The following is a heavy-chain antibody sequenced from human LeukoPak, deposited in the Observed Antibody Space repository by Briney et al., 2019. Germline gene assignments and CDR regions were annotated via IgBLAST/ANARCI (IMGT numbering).Heavy chain of an antibody. CDR2: ISYDGSNK. V-gene: IGHV3-30*18. CDR3: AKDGDYYGSGSYYKTPFY. Sequence: SCKASGFTFSSYGMHWVRQAPGKGLEWVAVISYDGSNKYYADSVKGRFTISRDNSENTLYLQMNSLRAEDTAVYYCAKDGDYYGSGSYYKTPFYWGQGTLVTVSS. D-gene: IGHD3-10*01. CDR1: GFTFSSYG. J-gene: IGHJ4*02.